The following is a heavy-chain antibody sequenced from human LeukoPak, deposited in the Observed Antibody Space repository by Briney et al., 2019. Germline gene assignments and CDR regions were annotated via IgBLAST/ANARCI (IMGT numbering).Heavy chain of an antibody. CDR2: IYTSENT. CDR1: GGSISSHY. D-gene: IGHD3-10*01. CDR3: ARDWPGTMVRGAQNWFDP. Sequence: SETLSLTCTVSGGSISSHYWSWIRQPAGKGLEWIGRIYTSENTKYNPSLKSRVTMSVDTSKSQLSLKQSSVTAADTAVYYCARDWPGTMVRGAQNWFDPWGQGTLVTVSS. J-gene: IGHJ5*02. V-gene: IGHV4-4*07.